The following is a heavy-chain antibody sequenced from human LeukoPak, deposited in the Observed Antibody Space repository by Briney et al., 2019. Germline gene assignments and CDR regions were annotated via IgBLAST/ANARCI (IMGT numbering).Heavy chain of an antibody. CDR1: GFTLSSYW. CDR3: ARSAGEIYYYYGMDV. CDR2: INQDGSET. Sequence: PGGSLRLSCAASGFTLSSYWMTWVRKAAGKGLRWVANINQDGSETYYVASVKGRFTISRDNAKHSLLLQMNSLSAEDTAVYYCARSAGEIYYYYGMDVWGQGTTVTVSS. J-gene: IGHJ6*02. D-gene: IGHD3-16*01. V-gene: IGHV3-7*04.